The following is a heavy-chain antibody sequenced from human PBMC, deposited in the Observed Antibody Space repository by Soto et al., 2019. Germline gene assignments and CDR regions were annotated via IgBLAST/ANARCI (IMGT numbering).Heavy chain of an antibody. D-gene: IGHD3-22*01. J-gene: IGHJ3*02. CDR1: GFTFDDYT. CDR2: ISWEGGST. CDR3: VTAGYYDSSGYQNLDAFDI. Sequence: EVQLVESGGVVVQPGGSLRLSCAASGFTFDDYTMHWVRQAPGKGLEWVSLISWEGGSTYYADSVKGRFTISRDNSKNSLYLQMNSLRTEDTALYYCVTAGYYDSSGYQNLDAFDIWGQGTMVTVSS. V-gene: IGHV3-43*01.